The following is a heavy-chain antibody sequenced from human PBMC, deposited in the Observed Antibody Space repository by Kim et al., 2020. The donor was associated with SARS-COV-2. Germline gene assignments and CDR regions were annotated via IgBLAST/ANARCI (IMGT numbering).Heavy chain of an antibody. Sequence: YADSVKGRFTISSDNSKNTLYLQMNSLRAEDTAVYYCAKAGWGSGYFDYWGQGTLVTVSS. J-gene: IGHJ4*02. D-gene: IGHD2-21*01. CDR3: AKAGWGSGYFDY. V-gene: IGHV3-30*02.